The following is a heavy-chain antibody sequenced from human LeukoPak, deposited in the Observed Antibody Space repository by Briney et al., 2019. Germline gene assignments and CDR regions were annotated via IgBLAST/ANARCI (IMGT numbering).Heavy chain of an antibody. Sequence: ASVKVSCKASGYTFTSYDINWVRQATGQGLEWMGWMNPNSGNTGYAQKFQGRVTITRNTSISTAYMELSSLRSDDTAVYYCASAYSNPGYFQHWGQGTLVTVSS. V-gene: IGHV1-8*03. CDR3: ASAYSNPGYFQH. CDR1: GYTFTSYD. CDR2: MNPNSGNT. D-gene: IGHD4-11*01. J-gene: IGHJ1*01.